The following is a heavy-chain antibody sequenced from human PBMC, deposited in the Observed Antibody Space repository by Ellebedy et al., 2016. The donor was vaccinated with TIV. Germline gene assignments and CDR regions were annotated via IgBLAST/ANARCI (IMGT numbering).Heavy chain of an antibody. CDR3: ARGYCSGGSCPDFDY. D-gene: IGHD2-15*01. CDR2: INHSGST. Sequence: SETLSLXCAVYGGSFSGYYWSWIRQPPGKGLEWIGEINHSGSTNYNPSLKSRVTISVDTSKNQFSLKLSSVTAADTAVYYCARGYCSGGSCPDFDYWGQGTLVTVSS. V-gene: IGHV4-34*01. CDR1: GGSFSGYY. J-gene: IGHJ4*02.